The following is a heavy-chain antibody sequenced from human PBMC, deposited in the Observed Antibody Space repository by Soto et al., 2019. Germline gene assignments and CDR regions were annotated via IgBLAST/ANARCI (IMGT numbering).Heavy chain of an antibody. CDR3: ARGPSAAFTYYFDY. CDR1: GGSISSGGYS. Sequence: SETLALTCAVSGGSISSGGYSWSWIRQPPGKGLEWIGYIYHSGSTYYNPSLKSRVTISVDRSKNQFSLKLSSVTAADTAVYYCARGPSAAFTYYFDYWGQGTLVTVYS. J-gene: IGHJ4*02. D-gene: IGHD2-15*01. V-gene: IGHV4-30-2*01. CDR2: IYHSGST.